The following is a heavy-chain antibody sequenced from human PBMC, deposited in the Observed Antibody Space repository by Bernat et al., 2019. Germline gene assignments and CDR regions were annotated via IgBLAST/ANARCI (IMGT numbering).Heavy chain of an antibody. CDR2: IRSKANSYAT. CDR3: TSGDNFLSGYYIYYYYYMDV. J-gene: IGHJ6*03. Sequence: EVQLVESGGGLVQPGGSLKLSCAASGFTFSGSAMHWVRQASGKGLEWVGRIRSKANSYATAYAASVKGRFTISRDDSKNTAFLQMNSLKTEDTAVYYCTSGDNFLSGYYIYYYYYMDVWGKGTTVTVSS. V-gene: IGHV3-73*02. D-gene: IGHD3-3*01. CDR1: GFTFSGSA.